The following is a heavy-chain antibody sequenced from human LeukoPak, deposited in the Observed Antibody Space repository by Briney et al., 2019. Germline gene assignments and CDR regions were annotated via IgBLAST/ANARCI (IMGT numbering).Heavy chain of an antibody. J-gene: IGHJ6*02. CDR3: ARDRRIAVAGRLFDYGMDV. V-gene: IGHV1-69*13. CDR1: GGTFSSYA. CDR2: IIPIFGTA. Sequence: ASVTVSCTASGGTFSSYAISWVRQAPGQGLEWMGGIIPIFGTANYAQEFQGRVTITADESTSTAYMELSSLRSEDTAVYYCARDRRIAVAGRLFDYGMDVWGQGTTVTVSS. D-gene: IGHD6-19*01.